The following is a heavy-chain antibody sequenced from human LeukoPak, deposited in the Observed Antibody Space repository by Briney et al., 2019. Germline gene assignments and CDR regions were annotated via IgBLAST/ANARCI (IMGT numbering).Heavy chain of an antibody. D-gene: IGHD6-19*01. V-gene: IGHV3-7*01. CDR1: GFTFSSYW. CDR2: IKQDGSEK. CDR3: VRDGYSSGWYSYYYYYMDV. Sequence: GGSLRLSCAASGFTFSSYWMSWVRQAPGKGLEWVAHIKQDGSEKYYVDSVKGRFTISRDNAKNSLYLQMNSLRAEDTAVYYCVRDGYSSGWYSYYYYYMDVWGKGTTVTISS. J-gene: IGHJ6*03.